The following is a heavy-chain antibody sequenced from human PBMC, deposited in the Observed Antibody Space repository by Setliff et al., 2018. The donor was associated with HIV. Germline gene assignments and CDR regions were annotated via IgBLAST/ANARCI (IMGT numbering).Heavy chain of an antibody. CDR1: DGSTSSNNW. J-gene: IGHJ3*02. CDR3: ARGRYSYGYGGGAYDI. D-gene: IGHD5-18*01. Sequence: SETLSLTCTVSDGSTSSNNWWTWVRQSKGKGLEWIGEIFQSGSTNYKPSLKSRVTISIDRSKDQFSLKLTSVTAADTAVYYCARGRYSYGYGGGAYDIWGHGTMFTVSS. CDR2: IFQSGST. V-gene: IGHV4-4*02.